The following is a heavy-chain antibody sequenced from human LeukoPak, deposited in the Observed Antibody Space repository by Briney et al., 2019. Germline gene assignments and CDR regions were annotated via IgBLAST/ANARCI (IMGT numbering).Heavy chain of an antibody. J-gene: IGHJ4*02. CDR3: AKDQGFFDY. CDR2: ITGSGGSK. CDR1: GFTFSSYA. V-gene: IGHV3-23*01. Sequence: GGSLRLSCAASGFTFSSYAMTWVRQAPGKGMEWGSAITGSGGSKYYADCVKGRFTISRDKSKNTVYLQMNSLRAEDAAVYYCAKDQGFFDYWGQGTLVTVSS.